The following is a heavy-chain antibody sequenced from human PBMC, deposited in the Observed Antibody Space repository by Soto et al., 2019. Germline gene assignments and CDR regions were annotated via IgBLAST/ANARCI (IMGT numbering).Heavy chain of an antibody. Sequence: EVQLVESGGGLVKPGGSLRLSCAASGFTFSNAWMNWVRQAPGKGLEWVGRIKTKSDGGTTDYAAPVKGRFTISRDDSKTTLYLQMNSLKTEDSALYYCTTGLARSGWYFGYWGQGTLVTVSS. V-gene: IGHV3-15*07. CDR1: GFTFSNAW. D-gene: IGHD6-19*01. CDR2: IKTKSDGGTT. CDR3: TTGLARSGWYFGY. J-gene: IGHJ4*02.